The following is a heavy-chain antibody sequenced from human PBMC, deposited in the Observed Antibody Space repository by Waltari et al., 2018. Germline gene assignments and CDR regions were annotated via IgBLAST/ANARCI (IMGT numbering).Heavy chain of an antibody. J-gene: IGHJ4*02. CDR1: GYSISSGYY. CDR3: ATSIAAAGTPKLQYYFDY. Sequence: QVQLQESGPGLVKPSETLSLTCTVAGYSISSGYYWGWIRQPPGKGREGIGSIYHSGSTYYNPSLKSRVTISVDTSKNQFSLKLSSVTAADTAVYYCATSIAAAGTPKLQYYFDYWGQGTLVTVSS. V-gene: IGHV4-38-2*02. D-gene: IGHD6-13*01. CDR2: IYHSGST.